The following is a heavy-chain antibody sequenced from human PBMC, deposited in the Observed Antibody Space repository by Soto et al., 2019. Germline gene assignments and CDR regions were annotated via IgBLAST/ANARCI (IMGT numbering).Heavy chain of an antibody. CDR3: ARHESKWLVRGYYYYYMDV. CDR1: GYSFTSYW. D-gene: IGHD6-19*01. CDR2: IYPGDSDT. Sequence: PGESLKISCKGSGYSFTSYWIGWVRQMPGKGLEWMGIIYPGDSDTRYSPSFQDQVTISADKSISTAYLQWSSLKASDTAMYYCARHESKWLVRGYYYYYMDVWGKGTTVTVSS. J-gene: IGHJ6*03. V-gene: IGHV5-51*01.